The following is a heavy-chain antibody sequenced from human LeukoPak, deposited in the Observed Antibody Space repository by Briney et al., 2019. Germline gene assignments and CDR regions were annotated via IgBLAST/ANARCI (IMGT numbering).Heavy chain of an antibody. Sequence: PSETLSLTCAVYGGSLSGYYWSWIRQPPGKGLEWIGEIHDSGSTNYDPSLKSRVTISIDTSRNQFSLKLNSVTAADTAVYFCVRSGRYFDWISPQGGGQGTLVTVSS. CDR2: IHDSGST. CDR3: VRSGRYFDWISPQG. D-gene: IGHD3-9*01. CDR1: GGSLSGYY. V-gene: IGHV4-34*01. J-gene: IGHJ4*02.